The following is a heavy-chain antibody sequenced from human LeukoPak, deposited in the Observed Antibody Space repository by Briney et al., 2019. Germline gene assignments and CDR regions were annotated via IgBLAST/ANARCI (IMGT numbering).Heavy chain of an antibody. CDR3: ARVGAGITIFGVAPSGYDY. CDR1: GFTFSSYA. J-gene: IGHJ4*02. V-gene: IGHV3-30*04. D-gene: IGHD3-3*01. Sequence: GGSLRLSCAASGFTFSSYAMHWVRQAPGKGLEWVAVISYDGSNKYCADSVKGRFTISRDNSKNTLYLQMNSLRAEDTAVYYCARVGAGITIFGVAPSGYDYWGQGTLVTVSS. CDR2: ISYDGSNK.